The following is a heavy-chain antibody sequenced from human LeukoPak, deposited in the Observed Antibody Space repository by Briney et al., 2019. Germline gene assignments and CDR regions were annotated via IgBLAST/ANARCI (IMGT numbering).Heavy chain of an antibody. D-gene: IGHD2-2*01. J-gene: IGHJ4*01. V-gene: IGHV3-15*01. CDR2: IKSKTDGGTT. Sequence: GGSLRLSCGGSGFTFSHAWMTWVRQGPGKGLEWVGRIKSKTDGGTTDYAAPVKGRFTISRDDSENTLYLQMNSLKTEDTGVYYCTVDTNTDSQHYWGHGTLVTVSS. CDR3: TVDTNTDSQHY. CDR1: GFTFSHAW.